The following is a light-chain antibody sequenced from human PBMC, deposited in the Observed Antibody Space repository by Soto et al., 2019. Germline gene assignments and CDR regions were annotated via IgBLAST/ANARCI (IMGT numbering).Light chain of an antibody. CDR2: LGS. Sequence: DIVMTQSPLSLPVTPGEPASISCRSSQSLLHSNGYNYLDWYLQKPGQSPQLLIYLGSNRASGVPDRFSGSGSSTDFTLKISRVEAEDVGVYYCMQALHTPRTFGQGTKLEIK. CDR3: MQALHTPRT. V-gene: IGKV2-28*01. CDR1: QSLLHSNGYNY. J-gene: IGKJ2*01.